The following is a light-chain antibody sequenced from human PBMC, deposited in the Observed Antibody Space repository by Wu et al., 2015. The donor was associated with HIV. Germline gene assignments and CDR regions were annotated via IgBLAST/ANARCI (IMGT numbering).Light chain of an antibody. CDR2: ETS. Sequence: EIVLTQSPATLSLSPGRRATLSCRASQSIDSDLGWYQQRPGQAPRLLIYETSSRATGIPDRFSGSGSGTDFTLTISRLEPEDFTVYYCQRYGSSPYTFGQGTKLEIK. V-gene: IGKV3-20*01. CDR3: QRYGSSPYT. J-gene: IGKJ2*01. CDR1: QSIDSD.